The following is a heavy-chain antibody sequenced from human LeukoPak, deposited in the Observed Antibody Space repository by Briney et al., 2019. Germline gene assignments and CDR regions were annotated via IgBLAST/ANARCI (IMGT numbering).Heavy chain of an antibody. CDR1: GGSISSSSYY. D-gene: IGHD6-13*01. CDR3: AREKGAYSNYLGY. CDR2: IYYSGST. J-gene: IGHJ4*02. Sequence: PSETLSLTCTVSGGSISSSSYYWGWIRQPPGKRLEWTGSIYYSGSTYYNPSLKSRVTISVDTSKNQFSLKLSSVTAADTAVYYCAREKGAYSNYLGYWGQGTLVTVSS. V-gene: IGHV4-39*07.